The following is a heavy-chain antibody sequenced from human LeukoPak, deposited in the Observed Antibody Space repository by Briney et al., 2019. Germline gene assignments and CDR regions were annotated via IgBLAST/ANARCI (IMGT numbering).Heavy chain of an antibody. CDR3: AREVEGPYGDPGDY. CDR2: ISSSSSYI. V-gene: IGHV3-21*01. D-gene: IGHD4-17*01. Sequence: GGSLRLSCAASGFTLSSYIMNWVRQAPGKGREWVSSISSSSSYIYYADSVKGRFIISRDNAKNSLYLQMNSLRAEDTAVYYCAREVEGPYGDPGDYWGQGTLVAVSS. CDR1: GFTLSSYI. J-gene: IGHJ4*02.